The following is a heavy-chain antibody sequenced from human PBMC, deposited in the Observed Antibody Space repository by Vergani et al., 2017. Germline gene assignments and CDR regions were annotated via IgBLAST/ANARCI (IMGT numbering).Heavy chain of an antibody. Sequence: QVNLQESGPGLVKPSETLSLTCAVSGDSISSGNNWGWIRQPPGKGLEWIASFHHTGMTYNNPSLKSRVTISVDTSKKLISLKLNSVTAADTALYYCARHGGSGNFYHLFDSWGQGTLVTVSS. V-gene: IGHV4-38-2*01. CDR2: FHHTGMT. CDR3: ARHGGSGNFYHLFDS. J-gene: IGHJ4*02. CDR1: GDSISSGNN. D-gene: IGHD3-10*01.